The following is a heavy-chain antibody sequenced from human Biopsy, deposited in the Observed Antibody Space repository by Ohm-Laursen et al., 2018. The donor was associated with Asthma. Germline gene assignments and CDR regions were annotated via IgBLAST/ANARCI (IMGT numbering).Heavy chain of an antibody. CDR1: RFTYG. CDR3: AREGVAGTHIED. Sequence: SLRLSCTASRFTYGMHWVRQAPGKGLEWVAVISYDGSSIYYADPVKGRFTISRDNSKNTLSLQMNSLTAEDTAVYYCAREGVAGTHIEDWGQGTLVTVSS. J-gene: IGHJ4*02. V-gene: IGHV3-30*19. D-gene: IGHD6-19*01. CDR2: ISYDGSSI.